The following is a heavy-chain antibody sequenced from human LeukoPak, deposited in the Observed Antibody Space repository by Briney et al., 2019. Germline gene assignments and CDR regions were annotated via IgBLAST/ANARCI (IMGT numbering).Heavy chain of an antibody. V-gene: IGHV3-49*04. D-gene: IGHD3-10*01. J-gene: IGHJ4*02. CDR1: GFTFGDYA. CDR3: TRVGHGSGSYIDY. CDR2: IRSKAYGGTT. Sequence: PGGSLRLSCTASGFTFGDYAMSWVRQAPGKGREGVGFIRSKAYGGTTEYAASVKGRFTISRDDSTSTAYLQMNSLKTEHTAVYYCTRVGHGSGSYIDYWGEGTLVTVSS.